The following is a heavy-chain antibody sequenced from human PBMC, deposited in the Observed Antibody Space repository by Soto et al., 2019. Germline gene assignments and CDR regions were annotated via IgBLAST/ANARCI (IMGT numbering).Heavy chain of an antibody. J-gene: IGHJ6*02. CDR3: ARDILTGYYYYGMDV. D-gene: IGHD3-9*01. V-gene: IGHV1-69*13. CDR1: GYIFINYY. Sequence: SVKVSCKASGYIFINYYILWVRQAPGQGLELMGGIIPIFGTANYAQKFQGRVTITADESTSTAYMELSSLRSEDTAVYYCARDILTGYYYYGMDVWGQGTTVTVSS. CDR2: IIPIFGTA.